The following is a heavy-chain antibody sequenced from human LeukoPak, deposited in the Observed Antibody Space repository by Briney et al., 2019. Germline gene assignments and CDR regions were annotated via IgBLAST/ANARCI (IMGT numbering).Heavy chain of an antibody. CDR2: IKDRSQGATS. D-gene: IGHD2-8*02. CDR1: GLTFHDAW. CDR3: TTGLCTDTACHWDDAFAV. Sequence: GGSLRLSCAVSGLTFHDAWMTWVRQAPGRGLEWVARIKDRSQGATSDSGAHVRGRFTISRDDSNNVVSLQMNSLINEDAAVYYCTTGLCTDTACHWDDAFAVWGQGTTVAVSS. J-gene: IGHJ3*01. V-gene: IGHV3-15*01.